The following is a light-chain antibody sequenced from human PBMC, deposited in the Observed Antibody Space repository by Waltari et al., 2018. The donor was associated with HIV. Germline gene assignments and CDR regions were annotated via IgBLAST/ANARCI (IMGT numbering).Light chain of an antibody. Sequence: HSVLTQPPSVSAAPGQKVTISCSGSSSNIGNNYVSWYQQFPGTAPKLLIYDNNKRPSGIPDRFSGTKSGTSATLGITGLQTGDEAGYYCGAWDSGLSAWVFGGGTKLTV. CDR1: SSNIGNNY. CDR3: GAWDSGLSAWV. J-gene: IGLJ3*02. V-gene: IGLV1-51*01. CDR2: DNN.